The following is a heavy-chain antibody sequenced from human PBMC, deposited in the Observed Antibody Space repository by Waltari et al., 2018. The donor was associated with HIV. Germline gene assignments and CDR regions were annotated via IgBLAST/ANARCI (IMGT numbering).Heavy chain of an antibody. Sequence: VQLVPSGSELKKPGPSVKVSGTASGYTFPRYAMNWVRQAPGQGLEWMGWINTNTGNRTYAQGFTGRFVFSLDTSVSTAYLQISSLKAEDTAVYYCASTPPGIAVAGAFDILGQGTMVTVSS. J-gene: IGHJ3*02. CDR3: ASTPPGIAVAGAFDI. CDR1: GYTFPRYA. V-gene: IGHV7-4-1*02. CDR2: INTNTGNR. D-gene: IGHD6-19*01.